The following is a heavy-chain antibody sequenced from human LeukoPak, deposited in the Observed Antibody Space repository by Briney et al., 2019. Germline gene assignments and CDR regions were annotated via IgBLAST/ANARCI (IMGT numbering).Heavy chain of an antibody. CDR1: AFTFSNYG. CDR3: AKDSGRVLGAADSILSS. D-gene: IGHD2-15*01. CDR2: GSYDGSKV. J-gene: IGHJ5*02. Sequence: GGSLRLSCAASAFTFSNYGMHRVRQAPGKGLEWVAAGSYDGSKVFYADSVKGRFSISRDNSKNTLYLQVNSLSIEDTAVFFCAKDSGRVLGAADSILSSWGQGTLVTVSS. V-gene: IGHV3-30*05.